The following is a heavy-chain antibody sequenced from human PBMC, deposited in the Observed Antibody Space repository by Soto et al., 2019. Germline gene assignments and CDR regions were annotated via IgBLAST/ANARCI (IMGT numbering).Heavy chain of an antibody. J-gene: IGHJ6*02. CDR1: GFTVSSNY. D-gene: IGHD3-3*01. CDR2: IYSGGST. Sequence: GGSLRLSCAASGFTVSSNYMSWVRQAPGKGLEWVSVIYSGGSTYYADSVKGRFTISRDNSKNTLYLQMNSLRAEDTAVYYCAMGVLRFLEWEPGMDVWGQGTTVTVSS. CDR3: AMGVLRFLEWEPGMDV. V-gene: IGHV3-53*01.